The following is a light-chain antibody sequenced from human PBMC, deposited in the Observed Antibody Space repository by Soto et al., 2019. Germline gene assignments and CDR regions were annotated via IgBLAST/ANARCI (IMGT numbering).Light chain of an antibody. CDR1: SSDVGIFNY. V-gene: IGLV2-8*01. Sequence: QSVLTQPPSASGSPGQSVTISCTGTSSDVGIFNYVSWYQQHPDQAPKLLIFEVNKRPSGVPDRFSASKSSNTASLTVSGLQAEDEADYYCCSYAGSNTLIFGGGTKLTVL. CDR2: EVN. CDR3: CSYAGSNTLI. J-gene: IGLJ2*01.